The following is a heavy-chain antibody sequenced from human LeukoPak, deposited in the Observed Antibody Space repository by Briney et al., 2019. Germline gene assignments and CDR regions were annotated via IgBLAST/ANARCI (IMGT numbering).Heavy chain of an antibody. CDR2: IYTSGST. J-gene: IGHJ5*02. CDR3: ARQYSSSWYNRDNWFDP. Sequence: SETLSLTCTVSGGSISTYYWSWIRQPPGKRLEWIGYIYTSGSTNYNPSLKSRVTISVDTSKNQFSLKLSSVTAADTAVYYCARQYSSSWYNRDNWFDPWGQGTLVTVSS. V-gene: IGHV4-4*09. D-gene: IGHD6-13*01. CDR1: GGSISTYY.